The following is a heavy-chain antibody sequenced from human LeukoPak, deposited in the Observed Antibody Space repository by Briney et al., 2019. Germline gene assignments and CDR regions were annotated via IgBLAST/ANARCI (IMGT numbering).Heavy chain of an antibody. CDR1: GYTFTGYY. D-gene: IGHD6-13*01. V-gene: IGHV1-18*04. CDR3: ARDPFHPSSSLDY. J-gene: IGHJ4*02. Sequence: GASVKVSCKASGYTFTGYYMHWVRQAPGQGLEWMGWISAYNGNTNYAQKLQGRVTMTTDTSTSTAYMELRSLRSDDTAVYYCARDPFHPSSSLDYWGQGTLVTVSS. CDR2: ISAYNGNT.